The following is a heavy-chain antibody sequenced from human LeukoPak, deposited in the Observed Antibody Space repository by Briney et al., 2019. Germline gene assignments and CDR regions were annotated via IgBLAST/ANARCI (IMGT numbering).Heavy chain of an antibody. D-gene: IGHD4-17*01. J-gene: IGHJ4*02. CDR2: IKQDGSEK. CDR1: GFTFSSYW. V-gene: IGHV3-7*01. Sequence: GGSLRLSCAASGFTFSSYWMSWVRQAPGKGLEWVANIKQDGSEKYYVDSVKGRFTISRDNTKNSLYLQMNSLGAEDTAVYYCARDYYGDYRDYWGQGTLVTVSS. CDR3: ARDYYGDYRDY.